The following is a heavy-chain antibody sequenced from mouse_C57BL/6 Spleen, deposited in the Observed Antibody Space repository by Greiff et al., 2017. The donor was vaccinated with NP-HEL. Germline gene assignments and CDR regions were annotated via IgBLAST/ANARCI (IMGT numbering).Heavy chain of an antibody. CDR1: GYTFTSYW. CDR3: ARLAGSSPHFDY. CDR2: IYPSDSET. J-gene: IGHJ2*01. V-gene: IGHV1-61*01. D-gene: IGHD1-1*01. Sequence: QVQLQQPGAELVRPGSSVKLSCKASGYTFTSYWLDWVKQRPGQGLEWIGNIYPSDSETHYNQKFKDKATLTVDKSSSTAYMQLSSLTSEDSAVYYCARLAGSSPHFDYGGQGTTLTVSS.